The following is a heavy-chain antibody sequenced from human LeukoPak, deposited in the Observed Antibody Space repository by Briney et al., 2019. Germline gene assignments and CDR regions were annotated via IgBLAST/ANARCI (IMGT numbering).Heavy chain of an antibody. D-gene: IGHD2-2*01. Sequence: GASVKVSCKASGYTFTSYGISWVRQAPGQGLEWMGWISAYNGNTNYAQKLQGRVTMTTDTSTSTAYMELRSLRSDDTAVHYCARGPCSSTSCYAGGLIRYDYWGQGTLVTVSS. CDR3: ARGPCSSTSCYAGGLIRYDY. CDR1: GYTFTSYG. J-gene: IGHJ4*02. CDR2: ISAYNGNT. V-gene: IGHV1-18*04.